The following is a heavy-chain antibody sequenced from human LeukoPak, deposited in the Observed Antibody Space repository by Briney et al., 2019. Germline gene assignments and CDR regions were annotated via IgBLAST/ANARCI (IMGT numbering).Heavy chain of an antibody. CDR2: IESDGTRT. V-gene: IGHV3-74*03. Sequence: PGGSLRLSCAAPGITLSDYWMYWVRQGPGKGLVHVSRIESDGTRTVYADSVKGRFTISRDNAKNTMYLQMNSLRAEDTAVYYCVRGGHKLDIETSRYYYGLDVWGQGTTVTVSS. J-gene: IGHJ6*02. CDR1: GITLSDYW. D-gene: IGHD2-2*03. CDR3: VRGGHKLDIETSRYYYGLDV.